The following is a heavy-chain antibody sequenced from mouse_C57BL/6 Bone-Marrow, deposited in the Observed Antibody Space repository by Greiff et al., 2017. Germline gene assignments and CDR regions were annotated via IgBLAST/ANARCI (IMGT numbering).Heavy chain of an antibody. V-gene: IGHV1-63*01. Sequence: VQLQQSGAELVRPGTSVKMSCKASGYTFTNYWIGWAKQRPGLGLEWIGDIYPGGGYTNYNEKFKGKATLTADKSSSTAYMQFSSLTSEDSAIYYCARDYGSSTSGVPYWYFDVWGTGTTVTVSS. CDR2: IYPGGGYT. D-gene: IGHD1-1*01. J-gene: IGHJ1*03. CDR3: ARDYGSSTSGVPYWYFDV. CDR1: GYTFTNYW.